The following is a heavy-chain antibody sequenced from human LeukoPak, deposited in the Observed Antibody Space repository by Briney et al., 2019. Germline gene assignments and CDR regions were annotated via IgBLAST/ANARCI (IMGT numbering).Heavy chain of an antibody. CDR2: MYYSGTT. Sequence: SETLSLTCTVSGASVNSGSHYWSWFRQPPGKGLEWIGYMYYSGTTNYNPSLKSRVTISVDKSKNQFSLKLSSVTAADTAVYYCARYVGDYDFWSGYYWPYYYYGMDVWGQGTTVTVSS. D-gene: IGHD3-3*01. J-gene: IGHJ6*02. V-gene: IGHV4-61*01. CDR1: GASVNSGSHY. CDR3: ARYVGDYDFWSGYYWPYYYYGMDV.